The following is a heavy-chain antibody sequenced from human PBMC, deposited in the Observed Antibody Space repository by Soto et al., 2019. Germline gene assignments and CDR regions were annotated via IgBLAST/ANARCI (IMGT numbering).Heavy chain of an antibody. CDR1: GITVSSNY. V-gene: IGHV3-66*01. D-gene: IGHD3-10*01. J-gene: IGHJ5*02. Sequence: EVQLVESGGGLVQPGGSLRLCCAATGITVSSNYLSWVRQAPGKGLEWVSVMYSGGSTYYADSVKGRFTISRDNSKNTLYLQMNSLRAEDTAVYYCARDYGSGSSNWFDPWGQGTLVTVSS. CDR2: MYSGGST. CDR3: ARDYGSGSSNWFDP.